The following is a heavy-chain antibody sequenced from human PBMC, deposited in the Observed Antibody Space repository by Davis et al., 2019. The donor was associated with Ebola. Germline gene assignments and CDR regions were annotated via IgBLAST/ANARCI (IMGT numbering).Heavy chain of an antibody. CDR1: GITFSRYS. CDR2: ISSGSFTI. D-gene: IGHD3-3*01. V-gene: IGHV3-48*02. Sequence: PGGSLRLSCAASGITFSRYSMNWVRQAPGKGLEWVAFISSGSFTIYYADSVKGRFTISRDNAKNSLFLQMNSLRDEDTAVYYCARWSILGQWGQGTLVTVSS. J-gene: IGHJ4*02. CDR3: ARWSILGQ.